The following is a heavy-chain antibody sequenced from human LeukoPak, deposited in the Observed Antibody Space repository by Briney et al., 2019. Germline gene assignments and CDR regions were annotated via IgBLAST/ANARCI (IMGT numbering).Heavy chain of an antibody. V-gene: IGHV1-69*06. CDR3: ARELRGDIVDPWLQFRRGVIDY. D-gene: IGHD5-24*01. CDR2: IIPIFGTA. Sequence: GASVKVSCKASGYTFTSYAISWVRQAPGQGLEWMGGIIPIFGTANYAQKFQGRVTITADKSTSTAYMELSSLRSEDTAVYYCARELRGDIVDPWLQFRRGVIDYWGQGTLVTVSS. CDR1: GYTFTSYA. J-gene: IGHJ4*02.